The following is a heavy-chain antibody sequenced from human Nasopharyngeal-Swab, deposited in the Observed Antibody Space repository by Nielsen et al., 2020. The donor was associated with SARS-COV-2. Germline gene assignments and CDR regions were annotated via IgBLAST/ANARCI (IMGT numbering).Heavy chain of an antibody. CDR2: IHNSGTP. V-gene: IGHV4-38-2*01. D-gene: IGHD3/OR15-3a*01. Sequence: MRESRGKGLEWVGSIHNSGTPYYIPSLKSRVTISVDTSKNQFSLKMRSVTAADTAVYYCASGPFGPGDSYYYYGLDVWGQGTTVTVSS. CDR3: ASGPFGPGDSYYYYGLDV. J-gene: IGHJ6*02.